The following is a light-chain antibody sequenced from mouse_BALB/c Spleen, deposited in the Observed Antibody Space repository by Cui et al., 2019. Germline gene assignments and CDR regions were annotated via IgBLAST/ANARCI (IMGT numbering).Light chain of an antibody. V-gene: IGKV4-55*01. CDR2: DTS. CDR3: QQWSSYPWT. J-gene: IGKJ1*01. CDR1: SSVSY. Sequence: QIVLTQSPAIMSASQGEKVTMTCSASSSVSYMYWYQQKPGSSPRLLIYDTSNLASGVPVRFSGSGSGTSYSLTISRMEAEDAATYYCQQWSSYPWTFGGGTKLEMK.